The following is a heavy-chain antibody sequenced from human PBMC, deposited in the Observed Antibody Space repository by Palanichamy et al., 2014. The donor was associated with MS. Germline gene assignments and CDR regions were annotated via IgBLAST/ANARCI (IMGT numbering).Heavy chain of an antibody. CDR2: IRGSGDNT. V-gene: IGHV3-23*01. CDR3: AKNFGSNAGYYFEY. J-gene: IGHJ4*02. Sequence: IRQAPGKGLEWVSTIRGSGDNTYYADSVKGRFTISRDNSKYTLYLQMNSLRAEDTAVYYCAKNFGSNAGYYFEYWGQGALVTVSS. D-gene: IGHD2-15*01.